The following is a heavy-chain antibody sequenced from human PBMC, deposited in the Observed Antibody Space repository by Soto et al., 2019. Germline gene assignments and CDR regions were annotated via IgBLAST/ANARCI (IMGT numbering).Heavy chain of an antibody. J-gene: IGHJ3*02. CDR2: ISAYNGNT. CDR1: GYTFTSYG. D-gene: IGHD3-10*01. CDR3: ARGAVWFGELPDAFDI. V-gene: IGHV1-18*01. Sequence: ASVKVSCKASGYTFTSYGICWVRQAPGQGLEWMGWISAYNGNTNYAQKLQGRVTMTTDTSTSTAYMELRSLRSDDTAVYYCARGAVWFGELPDAFDIWGQGTMVTVSS.